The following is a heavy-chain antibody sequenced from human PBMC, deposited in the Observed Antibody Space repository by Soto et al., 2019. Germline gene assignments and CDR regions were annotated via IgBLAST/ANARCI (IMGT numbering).Heavy chain of an antibody. D-gene: IGHD3-9*01. J-gene: IGHJ4*02. CDR2: ISGSGGST. V-gene: IGHV3-23*01. CDR3: AKAEGYYDILTGYYYDDY. CDR1: GFTFSSYA. Sequence: PGGSLRLSYAASGFTFSSYAMSWVRQAPGKGLEWVSAISGSGGSTYYADSVKGRFTISRDNSKNTLYLQMNSLRAEDTAVYYCAKAEGYYDILTGYYYDDYWGQGTLVTVS.